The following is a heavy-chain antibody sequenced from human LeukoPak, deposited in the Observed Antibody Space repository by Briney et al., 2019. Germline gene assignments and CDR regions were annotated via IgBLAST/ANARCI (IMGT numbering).Heavy chain of an antibody. Sequence: SETLSLTCTVSGGSLSSSSYYWGWLRQPPGKGLEWIGSIYYSGSTYYNPSLKSRVTISVDTSKNQFSLKLSSVTAADTAVYYCARDSSYTLSGFDHWGQGTLVTISS. D-gene: IGHD3-16*01. V-gene: IGHV4-39*07. CDR3: ARDSSYTLSGFDH. J-gene: IGHJ5*02. CDR2: IYYSGST. CDR1: GGSLSSSSYY.